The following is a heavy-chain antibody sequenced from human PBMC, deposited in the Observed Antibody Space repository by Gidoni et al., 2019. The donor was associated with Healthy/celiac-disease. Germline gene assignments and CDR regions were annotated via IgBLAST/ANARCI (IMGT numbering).Heavy chain of an antibody. CDR1: GGTFSSYA. Sequence: QVQLVQSGAEVKKPGSSVKVSCKASGGTFSSYAISWVRQAPGQGLEGMGRIIPILGIANYAQKFQGRVTITADKSTSTAYMELSSLRSEDTAVYYCARDWCSSTSCDGGVDYWGQGTLVTVSS. D-gene: IGHD2-2*01. CDR2: IIPILGIA. V-gene: IGHV1-69*04. CDR3: ARDWCSSTSCDGGVDY. J-gene: IGHJ4*02.